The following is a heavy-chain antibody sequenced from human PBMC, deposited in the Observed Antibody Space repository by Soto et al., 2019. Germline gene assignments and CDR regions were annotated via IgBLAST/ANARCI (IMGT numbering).Heavy chain of an antibody. D-gene: IGHD3-22*01. CDR1: GGSISSGDYY. CDR2: IYYSGST. J-gene: IGHJ2*01. Sequence: PSETLSLTCTVSGGSISSGDYYWSGIRQPPGKGLEWIGYIYYSGSTYYNPSLKSRVTISVDTSKNQFSLKLSSVTAADTAVYYCARDPNYYDSSGYFWYFDLWGRGTLVT. CDR3: ARDPNYYDSSGYFWYFDL. V-gene: IGHV4-30-4*01.